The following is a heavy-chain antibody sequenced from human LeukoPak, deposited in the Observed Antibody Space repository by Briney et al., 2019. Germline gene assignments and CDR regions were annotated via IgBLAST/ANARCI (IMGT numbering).Heavy chain of an antibody. CDR2: IYYSGST. Sequence: SETLSLTCTFSGGSISSSSYYWGWIRQPPGKGLEWIGSIYYSGSTYYNPSLKSRVTISVDTSKNQFSLKLSSVTAADTAVYYCAGIGEYPFDYWGQGTLVTVSS. J-gene: IGHJ5*01. V-gene: IGHV4-39*07. CDR1: GGSISSSSYY. D-gene: IGHD4-17*01. CDR3: AGIGEYPFDY.